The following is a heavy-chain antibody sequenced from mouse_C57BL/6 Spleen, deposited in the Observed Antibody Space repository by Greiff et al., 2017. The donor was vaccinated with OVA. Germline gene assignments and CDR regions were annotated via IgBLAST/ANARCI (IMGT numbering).Heavy chain of an antibody. V-gene: IGHV5-17*01. J-gene: IGHJ2*01. CDR2: ISSGSSTI. Sequence: EVKLMESGGGLVKPGGSLKLSCAASGFTFSDYGMHWVRQAPEKGLEWVAYISSGSSTIYYADTVKGRFTISRDNAKNTLFLQMTSLRSEDTAMYYCARVVTTVVASFDYWGQGTTLTVSS. D-gene: IGHD1-1*01. CDR1: GFTFSDYG. CDR3: ARVVTTVVASFDY.